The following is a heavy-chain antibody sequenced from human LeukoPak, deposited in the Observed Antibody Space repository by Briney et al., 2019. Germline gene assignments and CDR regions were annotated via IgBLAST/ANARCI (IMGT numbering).Heavy chain of an antibody. J-gene: IGHJ5*02. D-gene: IGHD5/OR15-5a*01. V-gene: IGHV4-39*07. Sequence: SETLSLTCTGSGGSITSGTFYWGWTRQPPGKGLEWSGTIHHSGSTSYNPSLQSRATISVDTSNNQFSLKLSSVTAADTAVYYCARAGILSTGDYFDPWGQGTLVTVSS. CDR3: ARAGILSTGDYFDP. CDR1: GGSITSGTFY. CDR2: IHHSGST.